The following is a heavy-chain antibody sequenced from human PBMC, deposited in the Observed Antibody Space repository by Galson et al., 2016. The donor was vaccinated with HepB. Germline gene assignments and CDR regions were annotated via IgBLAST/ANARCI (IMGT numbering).Heavy chain of an antibody. D-gene: IGHD5-24*01. V-gene: IGHV4-61*01. CDR3: ATDDDDEGGYID. Sequence: SETLSLTCTVPGGSVSNGTHYWGWIRQPPGKELVWIGHTYYSASTTYTPSLKRRVTISTNKSKNQLFLKLTSVTAADTALYFCATDDDDEGGYIDWGQGTLVTVSS. J-gene: IGHJ4*02. CDR2: TYYSAST. CDR1: GGSVSNGTHY.